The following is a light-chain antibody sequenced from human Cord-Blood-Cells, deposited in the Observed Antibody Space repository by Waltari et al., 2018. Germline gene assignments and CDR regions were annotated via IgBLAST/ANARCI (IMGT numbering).Light chain of an antibody. Sequence: IVMTQSPDSLAVFLGARATINCKSRQSVLYSSNSKNYLTGYQQKPGQPPELLIYWASTRGSGVPDRFSGSGSGTDFTLTISSLQAEDVAVYDCQQYYSTPYTFGQGTKLEIK. CDR2: WAS. J-gene: IGKJ2*01. CDR3: QQYYSTPYT. CDR1: QSVLYSSNSKNY. V-gene: IGKV4-1*01.